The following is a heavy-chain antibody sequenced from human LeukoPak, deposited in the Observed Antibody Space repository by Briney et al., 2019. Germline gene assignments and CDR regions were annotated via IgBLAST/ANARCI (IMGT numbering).Heavy chain of an antibody. Sequence: QAGGSLRLSCAASGFTFSSYDMHWVRQATGKGLEWVSAIGTAGDTYYPGSVKGRFTISRENAENSLYLQMNSLRAGDTAVYYCARNPDVWQGYYYYGMDVWGQGTTATVSS. CDR2: IGTAGDT. CDR3: ARNPDVWQGYYYYGMDV. J-gene: IGHJ6*02. CDR1: GFTFSSYD. V-gene: IGHV3-13*01.